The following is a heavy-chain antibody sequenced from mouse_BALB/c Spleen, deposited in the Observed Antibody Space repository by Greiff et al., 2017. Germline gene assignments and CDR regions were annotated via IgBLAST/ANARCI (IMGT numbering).Heavy chain of an antibody. CDR3: ARYRNYYGSSYWYVDV. Sequence: VQLQQSGAELVRPGALVKLSCKASGFNIKDYYMHWVKQRPEQGLEWIGWIDPENGNTIYDPKFQGKASITADTSSNTAYLQLSSLTSEDTAVYYCARYRNYYGSSYWYVDVWGAGTTVTVSS. V-gene: IGHV14-1*02. CDR1: GFNIKDYY. D-gene: IGHD1-1*01. J-gene: IGHJ1*01. CDR2: IDPENGNT.